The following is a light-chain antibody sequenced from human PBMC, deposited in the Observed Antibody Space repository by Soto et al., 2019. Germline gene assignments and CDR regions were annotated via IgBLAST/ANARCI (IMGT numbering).Light chain of an antibody. V-gene: IGKV1-9*01. CDR1: QDISCN. Sequence: DIQLTQSPSFLSASVGDRVSITCQASQDISCNLAWYQQKPGKAPKLLIYAASTLQSGVPSRFSGSGSGTEFTLTISSLHPEDFASYYCQHLNTYLTFGGGTKVEMK. J-gene: IGKJ4*01. CDR3: QHLNTYLT. CDR2: AAS.